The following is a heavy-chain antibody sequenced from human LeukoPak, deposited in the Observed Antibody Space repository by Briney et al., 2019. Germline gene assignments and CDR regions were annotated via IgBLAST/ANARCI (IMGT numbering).Heavy chain of an antibody. V-gene: IGHV4-4*07. J-gene: IGHJ3*02. CDR2: IYTSGST. CDR3: ARHERVSHYAFDI. CDR1: GGSISRYY. D-gene: IGHD1-1*01. Sequence: SETLSLTCTVSGGSISRYYWSWIRQPAGKGLEWIGRIYTSGSTNSNPSLKSRVTMSVDTSRNQFSLKLSSVTAADTAVYYCARHERVSHYAFDIWGQGTMVTVSS.